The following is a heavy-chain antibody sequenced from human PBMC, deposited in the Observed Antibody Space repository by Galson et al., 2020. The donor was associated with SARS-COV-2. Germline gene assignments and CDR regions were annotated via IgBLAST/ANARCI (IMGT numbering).Heavy chain of an antibody. D-gene: IGHD4-17*01. CDR2: IDPSDSYT. J-gene: IGHJ4*02. V-gene: IGHV5-10-1*01. Sequence: HGESLKISCQGSGYSFTSYWISWVRQMPGQGLEWMGRIDPSDSYTNYSPSFQGHVTISADKSISTAYLQWSSLKASDTAMYYCARTNYGDYLVYFDYWGQGTLVTVSS. CDR1: GYSFTSYW. CDR3: ARTNYGDYLVYFDY.